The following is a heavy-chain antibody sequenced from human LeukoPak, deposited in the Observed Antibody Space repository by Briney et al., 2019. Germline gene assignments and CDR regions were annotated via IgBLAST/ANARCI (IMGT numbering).Heavy chain of an antibody. CDR2: IRSKAYGGTT. CDR3: TARSSIVGLDY. CDR1: GFTFGDYA. V-gene: IGHV3-49*03. J-gene: IGHJ4*02. D-gene: IGHD1-26*01. Sequence: PGRSLRLSCTASGFTFGDYAMGWFRQAPGKGLEWVGFIRSKAYGGTTEYAASVKGRFTISRDDSKSIAYLQMNILKTEDTAVYYCTARSSIVGLDYWGQGTLVTVPS.